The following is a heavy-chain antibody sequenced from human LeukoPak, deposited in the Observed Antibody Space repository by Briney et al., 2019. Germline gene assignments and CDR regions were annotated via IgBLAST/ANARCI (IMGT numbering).Heavy chain of an antibody. Sequence: PGGSLRLSCAASGFTFTDYYMSWIRQAPGRGLDWVSYITNSGSYTKYADSVKGRFTISRDNAKNSLDLQMNSLRAEDTAVYYCARRITAGDAFDIWGQGTMVTVSS. CDR1: GFTFTDYY. V-gene: IGHV3-11*06. J-gene: IGHJ3*02. CDR2: ITNSGSYT. CDR3: ARRITAGDAFDI. D-gene: IGHD3-16*01.